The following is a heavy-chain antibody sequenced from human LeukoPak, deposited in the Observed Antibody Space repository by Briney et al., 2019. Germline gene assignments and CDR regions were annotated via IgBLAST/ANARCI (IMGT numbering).Heavy chain of an antibody. CDR1: GFTVSNNY. Sequence: PGGSLRLSCTSAGFTVSNNYMSWVRKAPGKALEWVSVIYNGGATYYADSVKGRFTISRDNVKNALYLQMNSLRAEDTAVYYCEGWIKPFEYWGQGTLVTVSS. D-gene: IGHD5-18*01. CDR2: IYNGGAT. J-gene: IGHJ4*02. CDR3: EGWIKPFEY. V-gene: IGHV3-66*01.